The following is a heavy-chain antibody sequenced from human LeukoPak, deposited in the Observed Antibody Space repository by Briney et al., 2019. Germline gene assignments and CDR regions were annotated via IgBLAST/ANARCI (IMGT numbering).Heavy chain of an antibody. V-gene: IGHV3-13*01. CDR3: ARDISGGYDGLDV. D-gene: IGHD3-22*01. Sequence: GGSLRLSCAASGFTFSRYDMHWVRQVTGKGLEWVSAISTAGDTYYPGSVKGRFTVSRENAKNSLYLQMNSLSAGDTAVYYCARDISGGYDGLDVWGQGTTVTVSS. CDR2: ISTAGDT. J-gene: IGHJ6*02. CDR1: GFTFSRYD.